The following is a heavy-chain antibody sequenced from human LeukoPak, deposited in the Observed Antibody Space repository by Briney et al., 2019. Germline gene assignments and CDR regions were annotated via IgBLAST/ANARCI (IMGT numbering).Heavy chain of an antibody. V-gene: IGHV3-13*01. CDR3: ARDISGGYDGLDV. D-gene: IGHD3-22*01. Sequence: GGSLRLSCAASGFTFSRYDMHWVRQVTGKGLEWVSAISTAGDTYYPGSVKGRFTVSRENAKNSLYLQMNSLSAGDTAVYYCARDISGGYDGLDVWGQGTTVTVSS. CDR2: ISTAGDT. J-gene: IGHJ6*02. CDR1: GFTFSRYD.